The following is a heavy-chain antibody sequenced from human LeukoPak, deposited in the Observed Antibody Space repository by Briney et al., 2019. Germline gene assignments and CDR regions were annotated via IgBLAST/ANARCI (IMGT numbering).Heavy chain of an antibody. V-gene: IGHV1-2*02. CDR3: ATLTTSKITSLYYFED. CDR2: INPNSGGT. J-gene: IGHJ4*02. D-gene: IGHD3-9*01. CDR1: GYTFTGYY. Sequence: ASVKVSCKASGYTFTGYYMHWVRQAPGQGLEWMGWINPNSGGTNYAQKFRGRVTMTRDTSINTAYLEVTGLRSDDTAHYYCATLTTSKITSLYYFEDWGQGTLVTVSS.